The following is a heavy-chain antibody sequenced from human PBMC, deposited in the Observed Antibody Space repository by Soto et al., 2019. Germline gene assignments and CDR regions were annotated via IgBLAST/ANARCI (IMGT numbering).Heavy chain of an antibody. CDR2: IYRRGST. Sequence: SETLSLTCTVSGGSLTSGSYYWSWVRQPPGKGLEWIAYIYRRGSTNYNPSLKSRATISVDTSKNQFSLTMTYMDPVDTATYYCAHRRPYGSSWNWGNFDYWGPGTQVTVSS. J-gene: IGHJ4*02. D-gene: IGHD6-13*01. CDR1: GGSLTSGSYY. V-gene: IGHV4-61*01. CDR3: AHRRPYGSSWNWGNFDY.